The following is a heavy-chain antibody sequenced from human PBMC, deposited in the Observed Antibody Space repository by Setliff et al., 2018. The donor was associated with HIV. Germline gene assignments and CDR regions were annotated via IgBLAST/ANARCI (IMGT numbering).Heavy chain of an antibody. CDR3: ARGGTIFGVVISNYYYMDV. Sequence: SVKVSCKASGYTFTDYFIHWVRQAPGQGLEWMGGIIPIFGTANYAQKFQGRVTITADESTSTAYMELSSLRSEDTAVYYCARGGTIFGVVISNYYYMDVWGKGTTVTVSS. J-gene: IGHJ6*03. V-gene: IGHV1-69*13. CDR2: IIPIFGTA. CDR1: GYTFTDYF. D-gene: IGHD3-3*01.